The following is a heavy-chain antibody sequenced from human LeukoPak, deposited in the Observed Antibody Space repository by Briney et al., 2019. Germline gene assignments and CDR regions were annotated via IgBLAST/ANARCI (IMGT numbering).Heavy chain of an antibody. CDR3: AREDEYDSSGSHPFPYYFDY. V-gene: IGHV1-69*04. J-gene: IGHJ4*02. CDR1: GGTFSSYA. CDR2: IIPILGIA. D-gene: IGHD3-22*01. Sequence: GASVKVSCKASGGTFSSYAISWVRQAPGQGLEWMGRIIPILGIANYAQKFQGRVTITADKSTSTAYMELSSLRSEDTAVYYCAREDEYDSSGSHPFPYYFDYWGQGTLVTVSS.